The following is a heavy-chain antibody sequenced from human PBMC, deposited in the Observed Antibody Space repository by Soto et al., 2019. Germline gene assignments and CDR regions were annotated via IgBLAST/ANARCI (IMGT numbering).Heavy chain of an antibody. D-gene: IGHD4-4*01. CDR2: IYYSGST. J-gene: IGHJ5*02. V-gene: IGHV4-61*01. CDR3: ASGPHDYSNVFDP. Sequence: SEILSLTCTVSGGSVSSGSYYWSWIRQPPGKGLEWIGYIYYSGSTNYNPSLKSRVTISVDTSKNQFSLKLSSVTAADTAVYYCASGPHDYSNVFDPWGQGTLVTVSS. CDR1: GGSVSSGSYY.